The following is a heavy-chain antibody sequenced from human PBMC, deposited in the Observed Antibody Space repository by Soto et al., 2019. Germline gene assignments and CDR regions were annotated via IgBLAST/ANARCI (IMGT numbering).Heavy chain of an antibody. CDR2: ISPSGSP. Sequence: SETLSLTCSVSGGSVNSGGYSWSWIRQPPGKGLEWIGFISPSGSPAYKPPLKCRVTISVDRSKNQISLELSSVTAAYSSVYYCARGVLAWGPGTLVTVSS. CDR1: GGSVNSGGYS. J-gene: IGHJ5*02. D-gene: IGHD2-8*01. CDR3: ARGVLA. V-gene: IGHV4-30-2*01.